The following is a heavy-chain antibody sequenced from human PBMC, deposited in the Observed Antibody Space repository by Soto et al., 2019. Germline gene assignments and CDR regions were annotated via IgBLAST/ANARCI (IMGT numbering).Heavy chain of an antibody. CDR3: AKINAGWRNYYYYGMYV. Sequence: QVQLVESGGGVVQPGRSLRLSCAASGFTFSSYGMHWVRQAPGKGLEGVAVISYDGSNKYYADAVKGRLTISRDNSKNTLYLQMNSLRAEDTAVYYCAKINAGWRNYYYYGMYVWGQGSTVTVSS. V-gene: IGHV3-30*18. CDR1: GFTFSSYG. J-gene: IGHJ6*02. CDR2: ISYDGSNK. D-gene: IGHD3-3*01.